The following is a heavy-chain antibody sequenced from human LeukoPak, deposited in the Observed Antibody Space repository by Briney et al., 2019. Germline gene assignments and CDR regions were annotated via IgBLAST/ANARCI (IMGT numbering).Heavy chain of an antibody. D-gene: IGHD1-26*01. CDR2: IYYSGST. Sequence: SETLSLTCTVSGGSISSYYWSWLRQPPGKGLEWIGYIYYSGSTNYNPSLKSRVTISVDTSKNQFSLKLSSVTAADTAVYYCARGEVGASDYWGQGTLVTVSS. CDR3: ARGEVGASDY. J-gene: IGHJ4*02. CDR1: GGSISSYY. V-gene: IGHV4-59*01.